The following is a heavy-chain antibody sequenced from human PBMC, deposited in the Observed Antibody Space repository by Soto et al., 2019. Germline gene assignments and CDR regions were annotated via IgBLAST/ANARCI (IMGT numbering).Heavy chain of an antibody. CDR1: GFTFDDYA. CDR3: GKGGGYFDS. J-gene: IGHJ4*02. Sequence: DVQLVESGGGLVQPGRSLRLSCAASGFTFDDYAMQWVRQAPGKGLEWVSAINWNSATIAYADSVKGRFTTSRDNAKNSLYLQMNSLRPEDTALYYCGKGGGYFDSWGQGTLVTVSS. V-gene: IGHV3-9*01. CDR2: INWNSATI.